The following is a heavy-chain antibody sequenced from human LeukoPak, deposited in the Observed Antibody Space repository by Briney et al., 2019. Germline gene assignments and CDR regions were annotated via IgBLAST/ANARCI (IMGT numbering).Heavy chain of an antibody. V-gene: IGHV3-48*02. J-gene: IGHJ6*02. CDR1: GFTFSGFG. CDR2: ISDSSSLT. D-gene: IGHD3-10*01. CDR3: AKVIRGGYGMDV. Sequence: PGGSLRLSCAASGFTFSGFGMIWVRQAPGKGLEWVSYISDSSSLTDYADSVRGRFTISRDNAKNPLSLQLNSLRDEDTAVYFCAKVIRGGYGMDVWGQGTTVTVSS.